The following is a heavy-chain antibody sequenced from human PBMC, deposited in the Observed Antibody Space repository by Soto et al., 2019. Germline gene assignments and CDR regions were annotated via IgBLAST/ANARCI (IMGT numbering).Heavy chain of an antibody. V-gene: IGHV1-2*04. D-gene: IGHD1-1*01. CDR2: INPNSGGT. CDR3: ARSDPAGTTVDY. J-gene: IGHJ4*02. CDR1: GYTFTGYY. Sequence: ASVKVSCKASGYTFTGYYMHWVRQAPGQGLEWMGWINPNSGGTNYAQKFQGWVTMTRDTSISTAYMELSRLRSDDTAVYYCARSDPAGTTVDYWGQGTLVTVSS.